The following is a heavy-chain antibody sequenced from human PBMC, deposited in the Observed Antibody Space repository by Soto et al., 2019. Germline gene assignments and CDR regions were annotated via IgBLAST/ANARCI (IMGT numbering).Heavy chain of an antibody. J-gene: IGHJ4*02. Sequence: GGSLRLSCAASGFTFSSYAMSWVRQAPGKGLEWVSAISGSGGSTYYADSVKGRFTISRDNSKNTLYLQMNSLRAEDTAVYYSAKDPGPNIVATAGDYWGQGTLVTVSS. CDR3: AKDPGPNIVATAGDY. D-gene: IGHD5-12*01. V-gene: IGHV3-23*01. CDR2: ISGSGGST. CDR1: GFTFSSYA.